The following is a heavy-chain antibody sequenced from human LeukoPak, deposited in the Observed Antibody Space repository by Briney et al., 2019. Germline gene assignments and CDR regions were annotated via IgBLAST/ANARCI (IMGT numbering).Heavy chain of an antibody. CDR1: GYTVTSYG. J-gene: IGHJ4*02. CDR3: ARGSSYGFSMGY. D-gene: IGHD3-16*01. CDR2: ISTYNGDT. Sequence: ASVKVSCKASGYTVTSYGINGVRQAPGQGLEWTGWISTYNGDTNYAQKLQGRVTMTTDTSTSTAYMELRSLRSDDTAVYYCARGSSYGFSMGYWGQGTLVTVSS. V-gene: IGHV1-18*01.